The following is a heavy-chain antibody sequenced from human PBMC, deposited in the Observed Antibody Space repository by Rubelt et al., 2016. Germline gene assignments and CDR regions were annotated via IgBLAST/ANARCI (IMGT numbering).Heavy chain of an antibody. Sequence: RGYNMNWVRQAPGKGLEWVSFISSSSRTIYYADSVKGQFTISRDNAKNSLYLQMNSLRAEDTAVYFCARGKYSMDVWGKGTTVTVSS. CDR3: ARGKYSMDV. CDR2: ISSSSRTI. V-gene: IGHV3-48*04. CDR1: RGYN. J-gene: IGHJ6*03.